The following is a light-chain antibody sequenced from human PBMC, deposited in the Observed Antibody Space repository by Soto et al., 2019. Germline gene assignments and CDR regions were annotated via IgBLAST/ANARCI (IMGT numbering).Light chain of an antibody. CDR1: NIGRKD. V-gene: IGLV3-9*01. Sequence: SYELTQPLSVSVALGQTARITCGGNNIGRKDVHWFQQKAGQAPVLVIYRDSNRPSGIPERFSGSNSGNTATLTISRAQVGDEADYYCQVWDASTVLFGGGTKVTVL. J-gene: IGLJ2*01. CDR2: RDS. CDR3: QVWDASTVL.